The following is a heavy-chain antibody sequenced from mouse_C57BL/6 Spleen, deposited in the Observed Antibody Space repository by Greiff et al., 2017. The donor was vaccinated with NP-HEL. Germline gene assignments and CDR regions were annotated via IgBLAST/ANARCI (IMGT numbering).Heavy chain of an antibody. V-gene: IGHV1-26*01. CDR3: ARGGYGNYKRY. CDR2: INPNNGGT. J-gene: IGHJ2*01. Sequence: VQLQQSGPELVKPGASVKISCKASGYTFTDYYMNWVKQSHGKSLEWIGDINPNNGGTSYNQKFKGKATLTVDKSSSTAYMELRSLTSEDSAVYYCARGGYGNYKRYWGQGTTLTVSS. D-gene: IGHD2-10*02. CDR1: GYTFTDYY.